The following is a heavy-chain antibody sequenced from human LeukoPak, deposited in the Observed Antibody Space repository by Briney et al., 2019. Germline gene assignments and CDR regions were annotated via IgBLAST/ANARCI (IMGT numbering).Heavy chain of an antibody. D-gene: IGHD6-19*01. Sequence: SETLSLTCTVSSDSISSSSYYWGWIRQPPGKGLEWIGSIYYTGSTYYNPSLKSRVTISIDTSKNQFSLKLSSVTAADTAVYYCASARLSSGWPFDYWGQGTLVTVSS. V-gene: IGHV4-39*07. J-gene: IGHJ4*02. CDR2: IYYTGST. CDR1: SDSISSSSYY. CDR3: ASARLSSGWPFDY.